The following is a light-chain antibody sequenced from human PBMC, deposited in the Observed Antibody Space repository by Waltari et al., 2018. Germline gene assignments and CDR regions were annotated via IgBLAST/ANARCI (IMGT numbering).Light chain of an antibody. J-gene: IGLJ3*02. CDR2: EGS. CDR1: SSDVGSYNL. V-gene: IGLV2-23*01. Sequence: QSALTQPASVSGSPGQSITISCTGTSSDVGSYNLVSWYQQYPGKAPKLMIYEGSKRPSGVSNRFSGSKSGNRASLTISGLQAEDEADYYCCSYVGSSSWVFGGGTKLTVL. CDR3: CSYVGSSSWV.